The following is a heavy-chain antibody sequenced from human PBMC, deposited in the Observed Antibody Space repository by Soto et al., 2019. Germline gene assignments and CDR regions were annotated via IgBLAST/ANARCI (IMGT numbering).Heavy chain of an antibody. Sequence: QLLESGPGLVKPSETLSLTCTVSGGSISSSSYYWGWIRQPPGKGLEWIGSIYYSGSTYYNPSLKSRVTISVDTSKNQFSLKLSSVTAADTAVYYCARHVSLRYFGKQFDPWGQGTLVTVSS. CDR3: ARHVSLRYFGKQFDP. J-gene: IGHJ5*02. V-gene: IGHV4-39*01. CDR1: GGSISSSSYY. D-gene: IGHD3-9*01. CDR2: IYYSGST.